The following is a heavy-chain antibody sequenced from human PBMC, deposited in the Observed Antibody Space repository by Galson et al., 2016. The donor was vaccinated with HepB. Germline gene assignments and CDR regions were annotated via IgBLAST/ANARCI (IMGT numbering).Heavy chain of an antibody. J-gene: IGHJ4*02. V-gene: IGHV4-31*03. CDR3: ARSGGSRDLY. D-gene: IGHD2-15*01. Sequence: TLSLTCTVSGDSISSGSYFWSWNRQHPGKGLEWIGYISYTGSTSYNPSLESRVAISVDTSKNQFSLTLTSVTAADTAIYYCARSGGSRDLYWGRGTLVSVSS. CDR1: GDSISSGSYF. CDR2: ISYTGST.